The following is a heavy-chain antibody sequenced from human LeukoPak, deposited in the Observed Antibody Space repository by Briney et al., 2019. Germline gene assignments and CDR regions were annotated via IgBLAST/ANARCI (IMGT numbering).Heavy chain of an antibody. J-gene: IGHJ4*02. CDR2: IYYSGST. Sequence: SETLSLTCTVSGDSISSHYWSWIRQPPGKGLEWIGYIYYSGSTNYNPSLKSRVTISLDTSKNQFSLKVMSVTAADTAVYYCARRISGYDYFDYWGQGTLVTVSS. CDR3: ARRISGYDYFDY. D-gene: IGHD5-12*01. CDR1: GDSISSHY. V-gene: IGHV4-59*11.